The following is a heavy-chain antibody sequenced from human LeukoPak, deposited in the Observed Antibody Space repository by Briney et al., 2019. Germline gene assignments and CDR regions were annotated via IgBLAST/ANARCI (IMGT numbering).Heavy chain of an antibody. CDR3: TRVLVRTTDYYFDY. CDR1: GSSFGDYA. D-gene: IGHD4-11*01. CDR2: IRTKAYGGTT. Sequence: GGSLRLSCTASGSSFGDYAMSWVRQAPGKGLEWVGFIRTKAYGGTTEYAASVKNKFTISRDDSKSIAYLQMNSLKTEDTAVYFCTRVLVRTTDYYFDYWGQGTLVTVSS. V-gene: IGHV3-49*04. J-gene: IGHJ4*02.